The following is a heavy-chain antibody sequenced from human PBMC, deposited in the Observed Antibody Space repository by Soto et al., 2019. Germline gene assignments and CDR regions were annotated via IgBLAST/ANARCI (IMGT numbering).Heavy chain of an antibody. CDR2: ISNDGGDK. CDR3: AKEFFDSSGFYPSLDALDI. V-gene: IGHV3-30*18. D-gene: IGHD3-22*01. Sequence: QVQLAESGGGVVQPGRSLTITCAASGFTLGTYGMHWVRQAPGKGLEWVAVISNDGGDKYYSDSVMGRFTISRDNSKNTVFLQMNSLSAEDTAVYFCAKEFFDSSGFYPSLDALDIWGQGTVVTVSS. CDR1: GFTLGTYG. J-gene: IGHJ3*02.